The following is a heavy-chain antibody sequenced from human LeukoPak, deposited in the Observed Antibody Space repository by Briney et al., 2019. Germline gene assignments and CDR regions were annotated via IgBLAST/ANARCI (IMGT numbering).Heavy chain of an antibody. D-gene: IGHD3-10*01. J-gene: IGHJ6*03. CDR3: ARGPYYGSGSPHLYYYYYYMDV. Sequence: GGSLRLSCAASGLRFSDYYVSWIRQAPGKGLEWVANIKQDGSEKYYVDSVKGRFTISRDNAKNSLYLQMNSLRAEDTAVYYCARGPYYGSGSPHLYYYYYYMDVWGKGTTVTVSS. CDR2: IKQDGSEK. V-gene: IGHV3-7*01. CDR1: GLRFSDYY.